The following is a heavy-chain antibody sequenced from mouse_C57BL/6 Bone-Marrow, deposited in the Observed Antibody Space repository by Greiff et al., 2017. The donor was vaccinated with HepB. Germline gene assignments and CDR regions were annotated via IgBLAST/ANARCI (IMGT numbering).Heavy chain of an antibody. D-gene: IGHD4-1*01. CDR3: ARELTGTGWFAY. V-gene: IGHV3-6*01. Sequence: VQLKESGPGLVKPSQSLSLTCSVTGYSITSCYYWNWIRQFPGNKLEWMGYISYDGSNNYNPSLKNRISITRDTSKNQFFLKLNSVTTEDTATYYCARELTGTGWFAYWGQGTLVTVSA. CDR2: ISYDGSN. CDR1: GYSITSCYY. J-gene: IGHJ3*01.